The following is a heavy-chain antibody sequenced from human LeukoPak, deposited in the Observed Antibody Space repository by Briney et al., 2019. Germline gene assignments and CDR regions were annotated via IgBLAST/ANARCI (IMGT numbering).Heavy chain of an antibody. D-gene: IGHD3-10*01. CDR3: ARGGRQYGSGSSFDY. V-gene: IGHV4-4*02. CDR2: IYHSGST. Sequence: SGTLSLTCAVSGGSISSNNWWTWVRQPPGKGLQWIGEIYHSGSTNYSPSLKSRVTISVDKSKNQFSLKLNSMTAADTAVYYCARGGRQYGSGSSFDYWGQGTLVTVSS. J-gene: IGHJ4*02. CDR1: GGSISSNNW.